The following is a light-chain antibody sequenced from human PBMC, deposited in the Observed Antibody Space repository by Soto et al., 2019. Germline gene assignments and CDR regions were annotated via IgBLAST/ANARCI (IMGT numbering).Light chain of an antibody. Sequence: QSVLTQPPSVSGAPGQRVTISSTGSSSNIGAGFDVHWYQQLPGIAPKLLIFENTNRPSGVPDRFSGSKSGTSASLAITGLQAEDEADYYCHSYDSSVSGWVFGGGTQLTVL. CDR3: HSYDSSVSGWV. J-gene: IGLJ3*02. V-gene: IGLV1-40*01. CDR2: ENT. CDR1: SSNIGAGFD.